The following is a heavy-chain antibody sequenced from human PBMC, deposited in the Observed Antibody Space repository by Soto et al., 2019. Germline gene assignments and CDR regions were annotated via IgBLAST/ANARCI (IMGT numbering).Heavy chain of an antibody. V-gene: IGHV4-34*01. D-gene: IGHD2-2*01. CDR1: GGSFSGYY. CDR2: INHSGST. J-gene: IGHJ4*02. Sequence: LSETLSLTCAVYGGSFSGYYWSWIRQPPGKGLEWIGEINHSGSTNYNPSLKSRVTISVDTSKNQFSLKLSSVTAADTAVYYCARGGGYCSSTSCYLPRRRVWYYWGQGTLVTVSS. CDR3: ARGGGYCSSTSCYLPRRRVWYY.